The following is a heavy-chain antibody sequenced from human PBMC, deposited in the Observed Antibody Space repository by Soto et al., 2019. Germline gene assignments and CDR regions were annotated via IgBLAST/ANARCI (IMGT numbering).Heavy chain of an antibody. CDR3: AREGGDGVDY. D-gene: IGHD3-16*01. V-gene: IGHV4-31*03. Sequence: SETLSLTCSVSGGSINSVTHSWSWIRQHPGKGLEWIGYIYYSGSTHYNPSLKSRVTISVDTSENRFSLKLSSVTAADTALYFCAREGGDGVDYWGQGTLVTVS. J-gene: IGHJ4*02. CDR1: GGSINSVTHS. CDR2: IYYSGST.